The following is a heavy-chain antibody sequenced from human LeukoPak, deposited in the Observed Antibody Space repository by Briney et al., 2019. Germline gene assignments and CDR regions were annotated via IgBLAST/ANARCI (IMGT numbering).Heavy chain of an antibody. CDR3: ARDPGSKYYYDSSGYP. Sequence: TSQTLSLTCTVSGGSISSGSYYWSWIRQPAGKGLEWIGRIYTSGSTNYNPSLKSRVTISVDTSKNQFSLKLSSVTAADTAVYYCARDPGSKYYYDSSGYPWGQETLVTVP. V-gene: IGHV4-61*02. J-gene: IGHJ5*02. CDR1: GGSISSGSYY. D-gene: IGHD3-22*01. CDR2: IYTSGST.